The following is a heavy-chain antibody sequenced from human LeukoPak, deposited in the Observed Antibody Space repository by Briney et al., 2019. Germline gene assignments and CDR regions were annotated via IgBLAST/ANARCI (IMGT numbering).Heavy chain of an antibody. CDR1: GFSFSSYG. CDR2: VSDSGGST. Sequence: GGSLRLSCVGSGFSFSSYGMTWVRQAPGKGLEWVSGVSDSGGSTYYADSVKGRFTISRDNSKNTLYLQMNSLRAEDTAVYYCAKAIRTSMVRGVSKYYFDYWGQGTLVTVSS. J-gene: IGHJ4*02. V-gene: IGHV3-23*01. CDR3: AKAIRTSMVRGVSKYYFDY. D-gene: IGHD3-10*01.